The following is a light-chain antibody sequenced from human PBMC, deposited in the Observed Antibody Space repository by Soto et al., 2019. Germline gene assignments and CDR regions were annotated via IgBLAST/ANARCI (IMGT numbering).Light chain of an antibody. J-gene: IGKJ1*01. CDR1: QSMSDT. Sequence: EIGMTQSPATLSVSPGGRATLSCRASQSMSDTIAWYQQKPGQAPSLLIYGASRTATGDPARFSGSGSGTDFTLTISSLQSVAFAVYYCQQYDNWPWTFGQGTKV. CDR2: GAS. CDR3: QQYDNWPWT. V-gene: IGKV3-15*01.